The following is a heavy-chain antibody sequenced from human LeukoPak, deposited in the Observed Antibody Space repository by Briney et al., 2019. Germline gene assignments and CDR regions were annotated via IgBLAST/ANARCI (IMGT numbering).Heavy chain of an antibody. CDR2: INHSGST. D-gene: IGHD6-13*01. Sequence: SETLSLTCAVYGGPFSGYYWSWIRQPPGKGLEWIGEINHSGSTNYNPTLKSRVTISVDTSKNPFSLKLSSVTAADTAVYYCAGRAAAGNIDYWGQGTLVTVSS. CDR3: AGRAAAGNIDY. V-gene: IGHV4-34*01. J-gene: IGHJ4*02. CDR1: GGPFSGYY.